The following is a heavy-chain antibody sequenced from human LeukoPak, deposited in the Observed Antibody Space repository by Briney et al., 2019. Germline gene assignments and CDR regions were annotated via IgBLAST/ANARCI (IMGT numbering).Heavy chain of an antibody. D-gene: IGHD6-19*01. CDR2: ISGSGDST. J-gene: IGHJ5*02. CDR1: GFTFSTYA. CDR3: AKGRRTAVAGWNWFDP. V-gene: IGHV3-23*01. Sequence: PGGSLRLSCAASGFTFSTYAMTWVRQAPGKGLEWVSSISGSGDSTYYADSVKGRFTISRDNSKTTLYLQMNSLRAEDTAVYYCAKGRRTAVAGWNWFDPWGQGTLVIVSS.